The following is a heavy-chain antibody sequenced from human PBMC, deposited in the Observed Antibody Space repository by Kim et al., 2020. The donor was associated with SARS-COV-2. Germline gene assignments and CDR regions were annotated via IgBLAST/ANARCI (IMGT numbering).Heavy chain of an antibody. CDR3: ARDSRITIFTVVIINTYYFGY. CDR1: GYTFTSYA. D-gene: IGHD3-3*01. J-gene: IGHJ4*02. V-gene: IGHV7-4-1*02. CDR2: INTNTGNP. Sequence: ASVKVSCKASGYTFTSYAMNWVRQAPGQGLEWMGWINTNTGNPTYAQGFTGRFVFSLDTSVSTAYLQISSLKAEDTAVYFCARDSRITIFTVVIINTYYFGYWGQGTLVTVSS.